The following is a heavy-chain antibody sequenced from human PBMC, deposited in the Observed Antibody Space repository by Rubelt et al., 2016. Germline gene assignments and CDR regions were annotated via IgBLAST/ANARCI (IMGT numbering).Heavy chain of an antibody. CDR3: AADSGYGPSMDV. CDR2: IVVGSGNT. Sequence: QLVQSGAEVKKPGASVKVSCKASGYTFTSYGISWVRQAPGQGLEWMGWIVVGSGNTNYAQKFQERVTITRDMSTSTAYMELSSLRSEDTAVYYCAADSGYGPSMDVWGQGTTVTVSS. V-gene: IGHV1-58*02. J-gene: IGHJ6*02. CDR1: GYTFTSYG. D-gene: IGHD5-12*01.